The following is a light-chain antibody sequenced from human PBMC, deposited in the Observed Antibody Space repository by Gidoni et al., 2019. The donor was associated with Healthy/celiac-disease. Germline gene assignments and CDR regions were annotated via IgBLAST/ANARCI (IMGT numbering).Light chain of an antibody. CDR2: GAS. V-gene: IGKV3-15*01. Sequence: ELVMPQSPATLSGSPGDRANLACRASQRVNSNLAWYQPKPGQAPRLLIYGASTMATGIPARFSGSGSGTSFTLTISSLQSVDFAVYYCQQYNNWPPDPLIFGGGTKVEIK. CDR1: QRVNSN. J-gene: IGKJ4*01. CDR3: QQYNNWPPDPLI.